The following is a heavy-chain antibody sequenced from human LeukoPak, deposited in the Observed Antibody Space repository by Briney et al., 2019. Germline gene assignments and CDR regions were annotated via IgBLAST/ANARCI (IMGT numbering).Heavy chain of an antibody. J-gene: IGHJ3*02. CDR3: ARDLGYCSSTSRLDAFDI. V-gene: IGHV4-59*01. CDR1: GGSISSYY. D-gene: IGHD2-2*01. Sequence: SETLSLTCTVSGGSISSYYWSWIRQPPGKGLEWIGYIYYSGSTNYNPSLKSRVTISVDTSKNQFSLKLSSVTAADTAVYYCARDLGYCSSTSRLDAFDIWGQGTMVTVSS. CDR2: IYYSGST.